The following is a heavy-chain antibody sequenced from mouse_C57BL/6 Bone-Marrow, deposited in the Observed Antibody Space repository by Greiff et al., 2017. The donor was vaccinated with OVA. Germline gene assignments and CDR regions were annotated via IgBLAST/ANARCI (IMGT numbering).Heavy chain of an antibody. V-gene: IGHV14-2*01. J-gene: IGHJ3*01. D-gene: IGHD2-3*01. CDR1: GFNIKDYY. Sequence: EVQLVESGAELVKPGASVKLSCTASGFNIKDYYMHWVKQRTEQGLEWIGRIDPEDGETKYAQNFQGKATITADKSSHTAYLQLSSLTSEDTAVYYCSPDGYPRGAWFAYWGQGTLVTVSA. CDR3: SPDGYPRGAWFAY. CDR2: IDPEDGET.